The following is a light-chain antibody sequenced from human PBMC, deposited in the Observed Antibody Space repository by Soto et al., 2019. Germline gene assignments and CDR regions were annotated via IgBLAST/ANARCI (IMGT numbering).Light chain of an antibody. CDR2: DAS. V-gene: IGKV1D-13*01. J-gene: IGKJ5*01. Sequence: AIPLTQSPSSLSASVGDRVTITCRASQAIYSALAWYQQRPGKPPKLLIYDASSLQSGVPSRFSGSGSGTDFTLTISSLQTEDFATYYCQQFNNYPLGFGQGTRLEIK. CDR1: QAIYSA. CDR3: QQFNNYPLG.